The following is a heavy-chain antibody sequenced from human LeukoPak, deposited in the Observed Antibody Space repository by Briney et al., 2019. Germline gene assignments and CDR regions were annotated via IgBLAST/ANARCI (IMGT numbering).Heavy chain of an antibody. CDR3: ARQKCTSTSCLTKNAFDI. CDR1: DGSMNNYY. J-gene: IGHJ3*02. Sequence: PSETLSLTCSVSDGSMNNYYWNWIRQSPEKGLEWIGFVFSRGTTNYNPSFKSRLSMSIDTSKMQFSLRLSSVTAADTAVYYCARQKCTSTSCLTKNAFDIWGQGTMVTVSS. D-gene: IGHD2-2*01. CDR2: VFSRGTT. V-gene: IGHV4-59*08.